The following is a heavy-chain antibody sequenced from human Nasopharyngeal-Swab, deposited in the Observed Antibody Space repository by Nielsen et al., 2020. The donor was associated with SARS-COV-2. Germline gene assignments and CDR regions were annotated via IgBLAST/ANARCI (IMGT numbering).Heavy chain of an antibody. J-gene: IGHJ4*02. CDR3: TRDEVLTVATNY. Sequence: GESLKISCTASGFTFGDYAMSWVRQAPGKGLEWVGFIRSKAYGGTTEYAASVKGRFTISRDDSKSIAYPQMNSLKTEDTAVYYCTRDEVLTVATNYWGQGTLVTVSS. CDR1: GFTFGDYA. D-gene: IGHD5-12*01. V-gene: IGHV3-49*04. CDR2: IRSKAYGGTT.